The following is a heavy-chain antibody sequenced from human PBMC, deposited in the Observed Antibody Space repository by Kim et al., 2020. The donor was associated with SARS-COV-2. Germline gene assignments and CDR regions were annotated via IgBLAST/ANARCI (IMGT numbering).Heavy chain of an antibody. J-gene: IGHJ4*02. CDR3: VRDTSSGLG. CDR1: GFTFSRYW. CDR2: INFDETSR. D-gene: IGHD3-22*01. Sequence: GGSLRLSCAASGFTFSRYWMHWVRQAPGKGLVWVSRINFDETSRSYADSVKGRFTISRDNARNTLYLQMNSLRAEDTAVYYCVRDTSSGLGWGQGTLVTVSS. V-gene: IGHV3-74*01.